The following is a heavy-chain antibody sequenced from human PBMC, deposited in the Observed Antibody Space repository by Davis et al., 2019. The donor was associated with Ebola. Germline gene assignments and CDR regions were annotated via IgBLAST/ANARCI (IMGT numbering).Heavy chain of an antibody. V-gene: IGHV4-59*01. CDR1: GCSINNYF. D-gene: IGHD4-17*01. Sequence: SETLSLTCTVPGCSINNYFWSWIRQPPGKGLEWIGNIHYLGNTNYNPSLKSRVTMSVDTSKNQFSLKLSSVTAADTAVYYCARGNYGDYIVLYYYNMDVWGQGTTVTVSS. CDR3: ARGNYGDYIVLYYYNMDV. CDR2: IHYLGNT. J-gene: IGHJ6*02.